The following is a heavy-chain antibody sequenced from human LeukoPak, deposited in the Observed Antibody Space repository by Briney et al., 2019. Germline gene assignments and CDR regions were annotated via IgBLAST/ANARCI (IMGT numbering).Heavy chain of an antibody. Sequence: PGGSLRLSCAASGFTFSSYGMHWVRQAPGKGLEWVAFMRYDGSNKYYADSVKGRFTISRDNSKNTLYLQMNSLRAEDTAVYYCAKGPPRLGYCSSTSCYGFDYWGQGTLVTVSS. D-gene: IGHD2-2*01. CDR2: MRYDGSNK. CDR1: GFTFSSYG. J-gene: IGHJ4*02. CDR3: AKGPPRLGYCSSTSCYGFDY. V-gene: IGHV3-30*02.